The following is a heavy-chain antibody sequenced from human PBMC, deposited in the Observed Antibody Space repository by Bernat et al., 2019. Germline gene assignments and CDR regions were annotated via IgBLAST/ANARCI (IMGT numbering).Heavy chain of an antibody. D-gene: IGHD1-26*01. V-gene: IGHV3-33*01. Sequence: QVQLVESGGGVVQPGRSLRLSCAASGFTFSSYGMHWVRQAPGKGLEWVAVIWYDGSNKYYADSVKGRFTISRDNSKNTLYLQMNSLRAEDTAVYYCARYQYYGIVACDIWGQGTMVTVSS. CDR1: GFTFSSYG. CDR2: IWYDGSNK. CDR3: ARYQYYGIVACDI. J-gene: IGHJ3*02.